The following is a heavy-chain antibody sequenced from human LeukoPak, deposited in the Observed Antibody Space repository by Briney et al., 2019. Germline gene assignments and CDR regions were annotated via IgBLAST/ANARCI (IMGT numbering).Heavy chain of an antibody. V-gene: IGHV4-61*02. J-gene: IGHJ4*02. CDR3: AGYSSYYGHFDY. CDR2: IYTSGST. D-gene: IGHD6-19*01. Sequence: SETLSLTCTVSGGSISSGSYYWSWIRQPAGKGLEWIGRIYTSGSTNYNPSLKSRITISVDKSKNQFSLRLNSVTAADTAVYYCAGYSSYYGHFDYWGQGTLVTVSS. CDR1: GGSISSGSYY.